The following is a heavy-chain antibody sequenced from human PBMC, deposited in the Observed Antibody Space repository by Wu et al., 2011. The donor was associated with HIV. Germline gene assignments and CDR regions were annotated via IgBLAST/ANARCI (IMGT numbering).Heavy chain of an antibody. CDR2: INPNFGGT. J-gene: IGHJ3*02. V-gene: IGHV1-2*02. CDR3: ARERCPSNKDCFGTFDI. CDR1: GYIFTGYY. Sequence: QEPLVQSGAELKKPGASVKVSCKASGYIFTGYYMHWVRQAPGQGLEWMGWINPNFGGTNYAQKFQGRVTMTRDTSISTVYLQLSGLRSDDTAVYYCARERCPSNKDCFGTFDIWAKGQRSRLF. D-gene: IGHD2-21*02.